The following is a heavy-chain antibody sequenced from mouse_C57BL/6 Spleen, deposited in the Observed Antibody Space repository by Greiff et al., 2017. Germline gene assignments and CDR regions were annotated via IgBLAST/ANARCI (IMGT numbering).Heavy chain of an antibody. V-gene: IGHV1-15*01. D-gene: IGHD2-3*01. CDR1: GYTFTDYE. CDR3: TRRVVYDGYADY. Sequence: QVQLKASGAELVRPGASVTLSCKASGYTFTDYEMHWVKQTPVPGLEWIGAIDPETGGTAYNQKFKGKAILTADKSSSTAYMELRSLTSEDSAVYYCTRRVVYDGYADYWGQGTSVTVSS. CDR2: IDPETGGT. J-gene: IGHJ4*01.